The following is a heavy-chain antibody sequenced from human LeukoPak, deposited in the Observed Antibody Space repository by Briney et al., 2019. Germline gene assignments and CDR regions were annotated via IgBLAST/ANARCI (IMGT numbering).Heavy chain of an antibody. CDR3: AKDGAGSYYGMDV. CDR2: ISGSDDRT. CDR1: GFTFSNYA. D-gene: IGHD1-26*01. Sequence: GGSLRLSCAASGFTFSNYAMSWVRQAPGKGLEWVSAISGSDDRTYYAVSVKGRFTISRDNSKNTLYLQMNSLRAEDTAVYYCAKDGAGSYYGMDVWGQGTTVTVSS. J-gene: IGHJ6*02. V-gene: IGHV3-23*01.